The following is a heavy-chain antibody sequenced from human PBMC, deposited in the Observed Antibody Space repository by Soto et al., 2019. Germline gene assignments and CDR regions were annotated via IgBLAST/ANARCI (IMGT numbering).Heavy chain of an antibody. Sequence: PSETLSLTCTVSGGSISSGDYYWSWIRQPPGKGLEWIGYIYYSGSTYYNPSLKSRVTISVDTSKNQFSLKLSSVTAADTAVYYCARWFYDSSAPHGMDVPGQAITVTVSS. CDR1: GGSISSGDYY. CDR3: ARWFYDSSAPHGMDV. J-gene: IGHJ6*02. D-gene: IGHD3-22*01. V-gene: IGHV4-30-4*01. CDR2: IYYSGST.